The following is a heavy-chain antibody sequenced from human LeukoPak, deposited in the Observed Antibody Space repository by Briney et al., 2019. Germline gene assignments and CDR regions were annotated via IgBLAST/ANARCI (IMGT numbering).Heavy chain of an antibody. J-gene: IGHJ5*02. CDR3: ARGGYCSSTSCYERNNWFDP. CDR1: GDSISSGDYY. V-gene: IGHV4-61*02. Sequence: SETLSLTCTVSGDSISSGDYYWSWIRQPAGKGLEWIGRIYTSGSTNYNPSLKSRVTISVDTSKNQFSLKLSSVTAADTAVYYCARGGYCSSTSCYERNNWFDPWGQGTLVTVSS. D-gene: IGHD2-2*01. CDR2: IYTSGST.